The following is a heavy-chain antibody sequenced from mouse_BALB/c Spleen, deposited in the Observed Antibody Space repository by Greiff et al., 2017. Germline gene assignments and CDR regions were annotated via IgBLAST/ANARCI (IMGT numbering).Heavy chain of an antibody. CDR3: TLYYGNYRTFYY. J-gene: IGHJ2*01. V-gene: IGHV6-6*02. Sequence: EVKLMESGGGLVQPGGSMKLSCVASGFTFSNYWMNWVRQSPEKGLEWVAEIRLKSNNYATHYAESVKGRFTISRDDSKSSVYPQMNNLRAEDTGIYYCTLYYGNYRTFYYWGQGTTLTVSS. CDR1: GFTFSNYW. CDR2: IRLKSNNYAT. D-gene: IGHD2-1*01.